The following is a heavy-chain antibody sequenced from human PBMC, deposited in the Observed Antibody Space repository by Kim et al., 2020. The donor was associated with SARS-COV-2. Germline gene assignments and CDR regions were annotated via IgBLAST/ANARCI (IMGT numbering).Heavy chain of an antibody. CDR3: ASCFLNLLRGRTRYYYYGMDV. V-gene: IGHV4-34*01. D-gene: IGHD3-22*01. Sequence: SETLSLTCAVYGGSFSGYYWSWIRQPPGKGLEWIGEINHSGSTNYNPSLKSRVTISVDTSKNQFSLKLSSVTAADTAVYYCASCFLNLLRGRTRYYYYGMDVWGQGTTVTVSS. CDR1: GGSFSGYY. CDR2: INHSGST. J-gene: IGHJ6*02.